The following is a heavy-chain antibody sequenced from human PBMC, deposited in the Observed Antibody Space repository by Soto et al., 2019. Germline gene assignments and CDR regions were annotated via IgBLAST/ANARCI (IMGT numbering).Heavy chain of an antibody. CDR2: ISKSGSVI. CDR1: GLTFSSNE. CDR3: GSVDLRFSYGIDV. Sequence: EGQLVESGGGLVQPGGSLRLSCGASGLTFSSNEMHWVRQAPGKGLEWLAYISKSGSVIYYADSVKGRFTISRDNAKNLLYPQMKSLRAEDTAVYFCGSVDLRFSYGIDVWGQGTTVTVSS. D-gene: IGHD3-3*01. V-gene: IGHV3-48*03. J-gene: IGHJ6*02.